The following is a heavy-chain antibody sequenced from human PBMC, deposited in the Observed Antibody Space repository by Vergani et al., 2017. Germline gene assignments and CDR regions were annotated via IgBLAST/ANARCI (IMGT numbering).Heavy chain of an antibody. CDR1: GFTFDDYA. CDR3: AKGDYYDSSGYSDLYFDL. Sequence: EVQLVESGGGLVQPGRSLRLSCAASGFTFDDYAMHWVRQAPGKGLEWVSGISWNSGSIGYADSVQGRFTISRDNAKNSLYLQMNSLRAEDTALYYCAKGDYYDSSGYSDLYFDLWGRGTLVTVSS. CDR2: ISWNSGSI. J-gene: IGHJ2*01. D-gene: IGHD3-22*01. V-gene: IGHV3-9*01.